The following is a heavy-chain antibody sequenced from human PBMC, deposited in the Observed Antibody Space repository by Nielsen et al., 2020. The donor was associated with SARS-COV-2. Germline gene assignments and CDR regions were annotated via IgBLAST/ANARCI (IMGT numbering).Heavy chain of an antibody. V-gene: IGHV4-34*01. CDR2: INHSGST. J-gene: IGHJ6*03. CDR3: ARVGAYCSGGSCLGLHYYYYMDV. CDR1: GGSFSGYY. D-gene: IGHD2-15*01. Sequence: SQTLSLTCAVYGGSFSGYYWSWIRQSPGKGLEWIGEINHSGSTNYNPSLKSRVTISVDTSKNQFSLKLSSVTAADTAVYYCARVGAYCSGGSCLGLHYYYYMDVWGKGTTVTVSS.